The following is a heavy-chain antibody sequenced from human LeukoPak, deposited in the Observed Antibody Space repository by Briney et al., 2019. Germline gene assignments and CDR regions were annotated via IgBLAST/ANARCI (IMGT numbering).Heavy chain of an antibody. CDR1: GFTVSSNY. Sequence: GGSLRLSCAASGFTVSSNYMSWVRQAPGKGLEWVSVIYSGGSTYYADSVKGRFTISRHNSKNTLYLQMNSLRAEDTAVYYCARVGSEKALRFLEWPKGGMDVWGQGTTVTVSS. D-gene: IGHD3-3*01. J-gene: IGHJ6*02. CDR2: IYSGGST. CDR3: ARVGSEKALRFLEWPKGGMDV. V-gene: IGHV3-53*04.